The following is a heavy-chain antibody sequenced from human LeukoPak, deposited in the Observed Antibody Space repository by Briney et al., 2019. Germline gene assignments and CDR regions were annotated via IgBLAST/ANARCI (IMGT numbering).Heavy chain of an antibody. CDR3: ARGRRMVYYYYYVDV. D-gene: IGHD2-8*01. CDR1: GGSFSGYY. CDR2: INHSGST. Sequence: SETLSLTCAVYGGSFSGYYWSWIRQPPGKGLEWIGEINHSGSTNYNPSLKSRVTISVDTSKNQFSLKLSSVTAADTAVYYCARGRRMVYYYYYVDVWGKGTTVTVSS. V-gene: IGHV4-34*01. J-gene: IGHJ6*03.